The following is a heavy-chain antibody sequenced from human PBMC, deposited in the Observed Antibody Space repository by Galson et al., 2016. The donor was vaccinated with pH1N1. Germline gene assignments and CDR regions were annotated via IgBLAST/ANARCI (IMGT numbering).Heavy chain of an antibody. D-gene: IGHD3-10*01. Sequence: SLRLSCAASGFAFDDFAMHWVRHVPGKGLEWVSGISWNSNSIGYADSAKGRFTISRDSAKKSLFLQMNSLRVEDTALYYCAKGAGRYYFGSGSFNYWGQGTQVTV. CDR2: ISWNSNSI. CDR3: AKGAGRYYFGSGSFNY. J-gene: IGHJ4*02. CDR1: GFAFDDFA. V-gene: IGHV3-9*01.